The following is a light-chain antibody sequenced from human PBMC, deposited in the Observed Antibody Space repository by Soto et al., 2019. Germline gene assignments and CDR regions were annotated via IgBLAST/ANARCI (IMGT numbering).Light chain of an antibody. J-gene: IGLJ2*01. V-gene: IGLV2-23*01. CDR2: EGS. CDR1: SSDVGGYNL. CDR3: SSYAGNSNVL. Sequence: QSALTQPRSVSGSPGQSVAISCTGTSSDVGGYNLVSWYQQHPGKAPKLMIYEGSIRPSGVSHRFSGSKSGNTASLTISGLQAEDEAYYYCSSYAGNSNVLFGGGTKLTVL.